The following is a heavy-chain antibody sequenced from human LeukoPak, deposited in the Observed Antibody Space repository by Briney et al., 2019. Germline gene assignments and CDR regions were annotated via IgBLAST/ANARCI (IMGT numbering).Heavy chain of an antibody. V-gene: IGHV1-69*05. Sequence: ASVKVSCKASGGTFSSYAISWVRQAPGQGLEWMGGIIPIFGTANYAQKFQGRVTLTRNTSISTAYMGLSSLRSEDTAVYYCTRGGPVAGTHKYFQHWGQGTLVTVSS. CDR3: TRGGPVAGTHKYFQH. CDR1: GGTFSSYA. D-gene: IGHD6-19*01. CDR2: IIPIFGTA. J-gene: IGHJ1*01.